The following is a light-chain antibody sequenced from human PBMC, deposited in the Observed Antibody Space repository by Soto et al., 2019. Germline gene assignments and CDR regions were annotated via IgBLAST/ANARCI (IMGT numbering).Light chain of an antibody. Sequence: DIQMTQSPSSLSASVGDRVTITCQASQDISNYLNWYQQKPGKAPKLLIYDASNLETGVPSRFSGSGSGTNFTFTISSQQPEDIATYYCQQYDNRITFGQGTRLEIK. CDR1: QDISNY. CDR3: QQYDNRIT. V-gene: IGKV1-33*01. CDR2: DAS. J-gene: IGKJ5*01.